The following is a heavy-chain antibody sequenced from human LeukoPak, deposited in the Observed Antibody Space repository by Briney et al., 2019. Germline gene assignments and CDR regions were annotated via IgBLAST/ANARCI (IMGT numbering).Heavy chain of an antibody. CDR3: AREAIFGVVIARRNWFDP. CDR1: GGSFSGYY. CDR2: INHSGST. D-gene: IGHD3-3*01. V-gene: IGHV4-34*01. J-gene: IGHJ5*02. Sequence: SETLSLTCAVYGGSFSGYYWSWIRQPPGKGLEWIGEINHSGSTSYNPSLKSRVTISVDTSKNQFSLKLSSVTAADTAVYYCAREAIFGVVIARRNWFDPWGQGTLVTVSS.